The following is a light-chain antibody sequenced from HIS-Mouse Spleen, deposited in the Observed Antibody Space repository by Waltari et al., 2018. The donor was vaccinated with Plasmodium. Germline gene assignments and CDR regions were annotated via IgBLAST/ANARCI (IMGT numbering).Light chain of an antibody. CDR3: QQYDNLPPLFT. J-gene: IGKJ3*01. CDR2: DAS. V-gene: IGKV1-33*01. Sequence: DIQMTQSPSSLSASVGDRVHITCKASQDISNYLNWYQQKPGNVPKLLIYDASNLETGVPSRFSGSGSGTDVTFTISSLQPEDIATYYCQQYDNLPPLFTFGPGTKVDIK. CDR1: QDISNY.